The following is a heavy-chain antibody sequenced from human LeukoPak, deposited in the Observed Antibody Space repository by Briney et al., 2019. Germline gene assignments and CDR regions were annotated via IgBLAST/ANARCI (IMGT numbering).Heavy chain of an antibody. Sequence: GSSVKVSCKASGGTFSSYTISWVRQAPGQGLEWMGRIIPILGIANYAQKFQGRVTITADKSTSTAYMELSSLRSEDTAVYYCARAGVVVVTATSFDYWGQGTLVTVSS. CDR3: ARAGVVVVTATSFDY. V-gene: IGHV1-69*02. D-gene: IGHD2-21*02. J-gene: IGHJ4*02. CDR2: IIPILGIA. CDR1: GGTFSSYT.